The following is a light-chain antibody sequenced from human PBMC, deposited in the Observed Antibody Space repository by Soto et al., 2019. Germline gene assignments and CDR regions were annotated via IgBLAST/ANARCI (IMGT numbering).Light chain of an antibody. CDR3: SSYTSSFYV. CDR1: SSDVGGYNL. J-gene: IGLJ1*01. Sequence: QSVLTQPASVSGSPGRSLTISCTGPSSDVGGYNLVSCYQQHPRKQPKLMIYEVSNRPYGVSTRFSGSKSGKTASLTISGLQAEDEADYYCSSYTSSFYVFATGTKV. CDR2: EVS. V-gene: IGLV2-14*01.